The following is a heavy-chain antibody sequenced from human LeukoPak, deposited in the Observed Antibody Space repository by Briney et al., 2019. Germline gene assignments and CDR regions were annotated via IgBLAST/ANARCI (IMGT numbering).Heavy chain of an antibody. D-gene: IGHD3-22*01. CDR3: ARGGWNKFDY. Sequence: SETLSLTCTVSGYSISSGYYWGWIRQPPGKGLEWIGSIYHSGSTYYNPSLKSRVTISVDTSKNQFSLKLSSVTAADTAVYFCARGGWNKFDYWGQGTLVTVSS. J-gene: IGHJ4*02. CDR2: IYHSGST. CDR1: GYSISSGYY. V-gene: IGHV4-38-2*02.